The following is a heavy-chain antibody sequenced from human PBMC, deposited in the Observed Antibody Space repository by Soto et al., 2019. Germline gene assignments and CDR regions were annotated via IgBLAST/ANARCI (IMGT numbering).Heavy chain of an antibody. CDR1: GGSFSGYY. J-gene: IGHJ6*02. CDR2: INHSGST. CDR3: ATVSGIYYDGMDV. V-gene: IGHV4-34*01. Sequence: QVQLQQWGAGLLKPSETLSLTCAVYGGSFSGYYWSWIRQPPGKGLEWIGEINHSGSTNYNPSLKSRATISVDTSNTLASQKPSSVTAADTAVYYCATVSGIYYDGMDVWGQGTTVTVSS. D-gene: IGHD3-10*01.